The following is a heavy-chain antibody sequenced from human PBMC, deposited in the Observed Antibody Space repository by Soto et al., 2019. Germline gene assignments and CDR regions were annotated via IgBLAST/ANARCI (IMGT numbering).Heavy chain of an antibody. CDR3: AKDGARGAELLHYYYYCGMDV. V-gene: IGHV3-23*01. Sequence: GGSLRLSCAASGFTFSSYAMSWVRQAPGKGLEWVSAISGSGGSTYYADSVKGRFTISRDNSKNTLYLQMNSLRAEDTAVYYCAKDGARGAELLHYYYYCGMDVWGHGTAVTVSS. D-gene: IGHD1-26*01. CDR1: GFTFSSYA. J-gene: IGHJ6*02. CDR2: ISGSGGST.